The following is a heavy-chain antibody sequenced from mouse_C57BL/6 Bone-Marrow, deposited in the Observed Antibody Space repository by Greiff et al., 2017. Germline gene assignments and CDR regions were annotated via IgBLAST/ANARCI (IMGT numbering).Heavy chain of an antibody. D-gene: IGHD1-1*01. CDR2: IYPRSGNT. CDR1: GYTFTSYG. J-gene: IGHJ3*01. V-gene: IGHV1-81*01. Sequence: QVQLQQSGAELARPGASVKLSCKASGYTFTSYGISWVKQRTGQGLEWIGEIYPRSGNTYYNEKFKGKATLTADKSYSTAYMELRSLTSEDAAGYFCARARRGSRAYWGQGTLVTVSA. CDR3: ARARRGSRAY.